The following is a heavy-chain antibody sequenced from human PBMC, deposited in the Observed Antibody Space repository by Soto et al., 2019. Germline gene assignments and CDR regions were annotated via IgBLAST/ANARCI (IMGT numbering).Heavy chain of an antibody. CDR1: GFTFSSYA. Sequence: PGGSLRLSCAASGFTFSSYAMHWVRQAPGKGLEYVSAISSNGGSTYYANSVKGRFTISRDNSKNTLYLQMGSLRAEDMAVYYCARDAYMVRGVITYAFDIWGQGTMVTVSS. CDR2: ISSNGGST. CDR3: ARDAYMVRGVITYAFDI. D-gene: IGHD3-10*01. J-gene: IGHJ3*02. V-gene: IGHV3-64*01.